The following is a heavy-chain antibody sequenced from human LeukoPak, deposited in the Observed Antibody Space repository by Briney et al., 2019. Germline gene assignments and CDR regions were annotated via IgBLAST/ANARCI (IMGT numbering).Heavy chain of an antibody. CDR1: GFTLSSYW. J-gene: IGHJ5*02. Sequence: GGSLRLSCAASGFTLSSYWMHWVRQAPGKGLVWVSRINSDGSTTNYADSVKGRFTISRDNAKNTLYLQMSSLRAEDTAVYYCARERTPAAGTSWLDPWGQGTLVTVSS. D-gene: IGHD6-13*01. CDR2: INSDGSTT. V-gene: IGHV3-74*01. CDR3: ARERTPAAGTSWLDP.